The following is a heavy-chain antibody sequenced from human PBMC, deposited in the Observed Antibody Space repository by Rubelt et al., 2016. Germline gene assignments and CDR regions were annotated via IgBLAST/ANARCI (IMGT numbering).Heavy chain of an antibody. Sequence: AISGSGGSTYYADSVKGRFTISRDNSKNTLYLQMNSLRAEDTAVYYCAKGFEDLGYCSSTSCYEAFDIWGQGTMVTVSS. CDR3: AKGFEDLGYCSSTSCYEAFDI. CDR2: ISGSGGST. J-gene: IGHJ3*02. V-gene: IGHV3-23*01. D-gene: IGHD2-2*01.